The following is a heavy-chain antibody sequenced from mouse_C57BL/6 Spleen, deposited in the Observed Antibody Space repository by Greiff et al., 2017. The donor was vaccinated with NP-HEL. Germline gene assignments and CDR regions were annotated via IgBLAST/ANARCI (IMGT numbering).Heavy chain of an antibody. CDR1: GYTFTSYW. CDR3: ASPYYDYDEAWFAY. Sequence: QVQLQQPGAELVRPGPSVKLSCKASGYTFTSYWMHWVKQRPGQGLEWIGVIDPSDSYTNYNQKFKGKATLTVDTSSSTAYMQLSSLTSEDSAVYYCASPYYDYDEAWFAYWGQGTLVTVSA. CDR2: IDPSDSYT. V-gene: IGHV1-59*01. D-gene: IGHD2-4*01. J-gene: IGHJ3*01.